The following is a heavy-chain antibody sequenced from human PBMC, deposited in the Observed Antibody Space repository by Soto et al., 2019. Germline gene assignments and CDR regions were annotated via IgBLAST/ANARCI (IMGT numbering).Heavy chain of an antibody. CDR3: AKGDSAAAGTYYGMDV. CDR2: ISWDATRI. V-gene: IGHV3-43D*04. Sequence: GGSLRLSCAASGFIFDDYAMYWVRQAPGKGLEWVSLISWDATRICYADSVKGRFTISRDNSKKSLYLQMNSLSAEDTALYYCAKGDSAAAGTYYGMDVWGQGTTVTVSS. D-gene: IGHD6-13*01. CDR1: GFIFDDYA. J-gene: IGHJ6*02.